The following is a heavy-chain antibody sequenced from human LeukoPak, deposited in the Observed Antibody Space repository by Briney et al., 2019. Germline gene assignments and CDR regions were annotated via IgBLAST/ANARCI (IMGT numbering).Heavy chain of an antibody. V-gene: IGHV1-2*02. CDR2: INPDSGGT. CDR1: GYTFTGYY. Sequence: GASVKVSCKASGYTFTGYYMHWVRQAPGQGLEWMGWINPDSGGTNFAQKFQGRVTMTRDTSISTAYMELSRLRSGDTAVYYCATGVVDNWFDPWGQGTLVTVSS. J-gene: IGHJ5*02. CDR3: ATGVVDNWFDP. D-gene: IGHD3-3*01.